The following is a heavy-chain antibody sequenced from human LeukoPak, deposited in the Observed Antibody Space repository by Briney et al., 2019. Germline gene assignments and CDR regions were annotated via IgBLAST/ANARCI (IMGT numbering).Heavy chain of an antibody. J-gene: IGHJ4*02. CDR2: IRNKANSYTT. CDR1: GFTFSSYW. D-gene: IGHD1-14*01. CDR3: ARASTGNDY. Sequence: GGSLRLSCAASGFTFSSYWMSWVRQAPGRGLEWVARIRNKANSYTTEYAASVKGRFTVSRDDSKNSLYLQMISLKTEDTAVYYCARASTGNDYWGQGTLVTVSS. V-gene: IGHV3-72*01.